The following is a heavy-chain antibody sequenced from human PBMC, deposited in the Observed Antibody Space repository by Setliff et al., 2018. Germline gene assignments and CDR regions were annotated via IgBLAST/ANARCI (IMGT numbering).Heavy chain of an antibody. D-gene: IGHD3-10*01. CDR3: ARGIFTMVRGVIITGYYYYGMDV. V-gene: IGHV1-69*10. CDR2: IIPILGIA. J-gene: IGHJ6*02. CDR1: GGTFSSYA. Sequence: GASVKVSCKASGGTFSSYAISWVRQAPGQGLEWMGGIIPILGIANYAQKFQGRVTITADESTSTAYMELSSLRSEDTAVYYCARGIFTMVRGVIITGYYYYGMDVWGQGTTVTVSS.